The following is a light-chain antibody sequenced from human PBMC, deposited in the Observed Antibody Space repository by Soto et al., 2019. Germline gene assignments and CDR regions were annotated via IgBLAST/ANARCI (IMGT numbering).Light chain of an antibody. CDR2: GAS. CDR1: QRVSSS. CDR3: QQYSNRYT. Sequence: EIVMTQSPATLSVSPGERANLSCRASQRVSSSLAWYQHKPGQAPRLLIYGASIRATGIPARFSGSGSGTEFTLTISSLQSEDVAAYYCQQYSNRYTFGQGTKLEIK. V-gene: IGKV3D-15*01. J-gene: IGKJ2*01.